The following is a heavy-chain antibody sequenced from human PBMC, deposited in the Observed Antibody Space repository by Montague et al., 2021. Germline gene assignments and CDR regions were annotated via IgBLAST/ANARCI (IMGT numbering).Heavy chain of an antibody. CDR2: IYWNDDR. CDR1: GFSLNTRAVG. Sequence: PALVKPTQTLTLTCNFSGFSLNTRAVGVGWIRQPPGKALEWPALIYWNDDRRYSPSLKSRLTITKDTSKNQVVLTMTNTDPVDTATYYCARHNSGWYSAFDYWGQGTLVTVSS. CDR3: ARHNSGWYSAFDY. D-gene: IGHD6-19*01. J-gene: IGHJ4*02. V-gene: IGHV2-5*01.